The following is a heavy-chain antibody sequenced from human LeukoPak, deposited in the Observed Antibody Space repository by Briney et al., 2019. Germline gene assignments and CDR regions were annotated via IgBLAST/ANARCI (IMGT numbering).Heavy chain of an antibody. CDR2: ISAYNGNT. Sequence: ASVKVSCKASGYTFTSYGISWVRQAPGQGPEWMGWISAYNGNTNYAQKLQGRVTMTTDTSTSTAYMELRSLRSDDTAVYYCARDRSEQQLVLEYFDLWGRGTLVTVSS. CDR3: ARDRSEQQLVLEYFDL. CDR1: GYTFTSYG. J-gene: IGHJ2*01. D-gene: IGHD6-13*01. V-gene: IGHV1-18*01.